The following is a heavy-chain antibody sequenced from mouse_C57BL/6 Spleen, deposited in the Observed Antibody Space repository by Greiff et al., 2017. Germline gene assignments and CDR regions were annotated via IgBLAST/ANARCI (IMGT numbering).Heavy chain of an antibody. Sequence: VQLQQSGAELVRPGASVTLSCKASGYTFTDYEMHWVKQTPVHGLEWIGAIDPETGGTAYNQKFKGKAIMTADNSSSTAYMELRSLTSEDSAVYYCTRSAQANAMDYWGQGTSVTVSS. J-gene: IGHJ4*01. CDR3: TRSAQANAMDY. CDR2: IDPETGGT. D-gene: IGHD3-2*02. CDR1: GYTFTDYE. V-gene: IGHV1-15*01.